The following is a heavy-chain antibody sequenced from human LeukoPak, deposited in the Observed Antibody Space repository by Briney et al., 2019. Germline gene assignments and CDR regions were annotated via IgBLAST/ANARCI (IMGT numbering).Heavy chain of an antibody. CDR2: INHSGST. CDR3: ARGPYGSGGCDY. V-gene: IGHV4-34*01. Sequence: SENLSLTCAVYGGSFSGYYWSWIRQPPGKGLEWIGEINHSGSTNYNPSLKSRVTISVDTSKNQFSLKLSSVTAADTAVYYCARGPYGSGGCDYWGQGTLVTVSS. D-gene: IGHD3-10*01. J-gene: IGHJ4*02. CDR1: GGSFSGYY.